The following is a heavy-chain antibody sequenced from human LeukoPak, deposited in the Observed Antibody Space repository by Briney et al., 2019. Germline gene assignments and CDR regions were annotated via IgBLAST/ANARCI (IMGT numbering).Heavy chain of an antibody. V-gene: IGHV3-30*18. CDR1: GFTFSSYG. CDR3: AKGGNSSGWLFDY. J-gene: IGHJ4*02. Sequence: AGGSLRLSCAASGFTFSSYGMHWVRQAPGKGLEWVAVISYDGSNKYYADSVKGRFTISRDNSKNTLYLQTSSLRAEDTAVHYCAKGGNSSGWLFDYWGQGTLVTVSS. D-gene: IGHD6-19*01. CDR2: ISYDGSNK.